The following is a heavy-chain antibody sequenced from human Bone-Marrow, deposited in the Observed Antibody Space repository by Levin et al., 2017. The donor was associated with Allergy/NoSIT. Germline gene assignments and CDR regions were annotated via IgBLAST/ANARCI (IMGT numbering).Heavy chain of an antibody. CDR1: GFTFSSHS. Sequence: KAGGSLRLSCAASGFTFSSHSMNWVRQAPGKGLEWVSSISMDSSYIYYADSVKGRFTISRDNAKNSLYLQMNSLRAEDTAVYYCARGLHSGTYYQLAFDIWGQGTMVTVSS. CDR2: ISMDSSYI. D-gene: IGHD1-26*01. J-gene: IGHJ3*02. CDR3: ARGLHSGTYYQLAFDI. V-gene: IGHV3-21*01.